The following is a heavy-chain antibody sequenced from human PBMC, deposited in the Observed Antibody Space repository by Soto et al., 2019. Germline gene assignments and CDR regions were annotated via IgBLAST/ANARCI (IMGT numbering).Heavy chain of an antibody. CDR2: IFPDDSDT. CDR1: GYIIKNYW. D-gene: IGHD3-16*01. V-gene: IGHV5-51*01. J-gene: IGHJ4*02. Sequence: GESLKISCKASGYIIKNYWIGWVRQMPGQGLEWMGIIFPDDSDTRYSPSFQGHVTISVDKSISTAYVRWSSLKASDSAISYCFRGGVTSRTFDYWGQGTLVTVSS. CDR3: FRGGVTSRTFDY.